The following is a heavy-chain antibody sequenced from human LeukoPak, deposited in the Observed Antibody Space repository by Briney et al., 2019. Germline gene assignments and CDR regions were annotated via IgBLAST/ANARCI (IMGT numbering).Heavy chain of an antibody. CDR2: INWNGGST. J-gene: IGHJ4*02. V-gene: IGHV3-20*04. D-gene: IGHD3-22*01. CDR3: ARAYYYDSSGQHDY. CDR1: GFTFDDYG. Sequence: GGSLRLSCAASGFTFDDYGMSWVRQAPGKGLEWVSGINWNGGSTGYADSVKGRFTISRDNAKNSLYLQMNSLRAEDTALYYCARAYYYDSSGQHDYWGQGTLVTVSS.